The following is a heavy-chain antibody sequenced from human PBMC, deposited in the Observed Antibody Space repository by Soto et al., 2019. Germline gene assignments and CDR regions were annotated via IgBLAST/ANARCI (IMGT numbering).Heavy chain of an antibody. Sequence: GGSLRLSCAASGFTFNTYAMSWVRQAPGKGLEGVASLSGSGGFTEHADSVKGRFSISRDNSKNTLFLQMNGLRVDDTAVYYCGKDRYYDSRIIDSWGSGTLVTVSS. CDR2: LSGSGGFT. D-gene: IGHD3-22*01. V-gene: IGHV3-23*01. CDR3: GKDRYYDSRIIDS. CDR1: GFTFNTYA. J-gene: IGHJ4*02.